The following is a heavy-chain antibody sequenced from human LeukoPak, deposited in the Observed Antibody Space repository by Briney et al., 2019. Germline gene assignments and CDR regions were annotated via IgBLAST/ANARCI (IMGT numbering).Heavy chain of an antibody. CDR1: GFTFSSYG. Sequence: GGSLRLSCAASGFTFSSYGMHWVRQAPGKGLEWVAVIWYGGSNKYYADSVKGRFTISRDNSKNTLYLQMNSLRAEDTAVYYCAKSIVVVSYYFDYWGQGTLVTVSS. D-gene: IGHD3-22*01. CDR3: AKSIVVVSYYFDY. V-gene: IGHV3-33*06. J-gene: IGHJ4*02. CDR2: IWYGGSNK.